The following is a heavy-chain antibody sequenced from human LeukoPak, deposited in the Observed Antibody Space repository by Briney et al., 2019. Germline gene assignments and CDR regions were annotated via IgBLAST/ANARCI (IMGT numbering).Heavy chain of an antibody. CDR2: ISYDGTNK. D-gene: IGHD4-17*01. V-gene: IGHV3-30*18. CDR3: AKGEGYGDYHFSY. Sequence: PGGSLRLSCAASGFTFSRNGMDWVRQAPGKGLEWVAVISYDGTNKYYADSVKGRFTISRDNSKNTLYLQMNSLRAEDTAVYYCAKGEGYGDYHFSYWGQGTLVTVSS. J-gene: IGHJ4*02. CDR1: GFTFSRNG.